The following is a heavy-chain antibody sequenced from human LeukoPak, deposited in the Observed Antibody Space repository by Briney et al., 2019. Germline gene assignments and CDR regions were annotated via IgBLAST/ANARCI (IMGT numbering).Heavy chain of an antibody. D-gene: IGHD1-26*01. CDR2: IYYSGST. J-gene: IGHJ4*02. Sequence: PSETLSLTCTVSGGSISGSSYYWGWIRQPPGKGLEWIGSIYYSGSTYYNPSLKSRVTMSVDPSKNQFSLKLNSVTAADTAVYYCARTQSQSGSYRYYFGYWGQGTLVTVSS. CDR3: ARTQSQSGSYRYYFGY. CDR1: GGSISGSSYY. V-gene: IGHV4-39*07.